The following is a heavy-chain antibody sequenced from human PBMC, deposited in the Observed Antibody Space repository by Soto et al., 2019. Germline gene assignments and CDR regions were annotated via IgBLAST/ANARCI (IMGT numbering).Heavy chain of an antibody. J-gene: IGHJ4*02. D-gene: IGHD1-26*01. CDR3: ERRSGRYTPGGIDY. CDR1: GGSISSSSYY. Sequence: SETLSLTCTVSGGSISSSSYYWGWIRQPPGKGLEWIGSIYYSGSTYYNPSLKSRVTISVDTSKNQFSLKLSSVTAADTAVYYCERRSGRYTPGGIDYWGQGTLVTVSS. CDR2: IYYSGST. V-gene: IGHV4-39*01.